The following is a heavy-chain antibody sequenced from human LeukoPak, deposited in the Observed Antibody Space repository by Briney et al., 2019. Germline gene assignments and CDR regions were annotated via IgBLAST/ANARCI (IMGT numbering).Heavy chain of an antibody. CDR1: GFTFSSYS. Sequence: GGSLRLSCAASGFTFSSYSMNWVRQAPGKGLEWVSYISSSSSTIKYADSVKGRFTISRDNAKNSLYLQMNSLRAEDTAVYYCARDRCSGGSCYYFDYWGQGTLVPVSS. CDR2: ISSSSSTI. J-gene: IGHJ4*02. V-gene: IGHV3-48*01. D-gene: IGHD2-15*01. CDR3: ARDRCSGGSCYYFDY.